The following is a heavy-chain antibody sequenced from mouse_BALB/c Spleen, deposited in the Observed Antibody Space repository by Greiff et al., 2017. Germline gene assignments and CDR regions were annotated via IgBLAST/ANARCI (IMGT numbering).Heavy chain of an antibody. V-gene: IGHV5-12-2*01. CDR3: ARHGGLGRGYYAMDY. CDR1: GFTFSSYT. Sequence: DVMLVESGGGLVQPGGSLKLSCAASGFTFSSYTMSWVRQTPEKRLEWVAYISNGGGSTYYPDTVKGRFTISRDNAKNTLYLQMSSLKSEDTAMYYCARHGGLGRGYYAMDYWGQGTSVTVSS. CDR2: ISNGGGST. J-gene: IGHJ4*01. D-gene: IGHD4-1*01.